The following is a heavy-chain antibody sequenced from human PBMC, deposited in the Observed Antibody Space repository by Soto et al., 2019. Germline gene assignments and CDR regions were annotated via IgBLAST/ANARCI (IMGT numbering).Heavy chain of an antibody. J-gene: IGHJ5*02. CDR2: INDSGST. V-gene: IGHV4-34*01. CDR1: GESFSGHF. Sequence: SETLSLTCVVNGESFSGHFWSWIRQSPGKGLEWIGEINDSGSTNKNPSLKSRVSISVDSSKNQFSLNLRFLTAADTAVYFCARGRSYPGSGTSASNRHWFDAWGQGTRVTVSS. CDR3: ARGRSYPGSGTSASNRHWFDA. D-gene: IGHD3-10*01.